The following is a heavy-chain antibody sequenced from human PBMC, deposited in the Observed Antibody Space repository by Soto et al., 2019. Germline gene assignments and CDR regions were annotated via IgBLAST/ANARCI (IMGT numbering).Heavy chain of an antibody. CDR2: ISYDGSNK. D-gene: IGHD1-26*01. CDR3: ATLGIPFDY. Sequence: AGESLKISCAASGFTFSSYGMHWVRQAPGKGLEWVAVISYDGSNKYYADSVKGRFTISRDNSKNTLYLQMNSLRAEDTAVYYCATLGIPFDYWGQGTLVTVSS. J-gene: IGHJ4*02. V-gene: IGHV3-30*03. CDR1: GFTFSSYG.